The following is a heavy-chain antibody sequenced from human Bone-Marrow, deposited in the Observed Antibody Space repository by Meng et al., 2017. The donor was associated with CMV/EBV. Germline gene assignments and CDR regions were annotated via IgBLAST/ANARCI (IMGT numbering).Heavy chain of an antibody. Sequence: RGRGPRLVEPSGTLSPTCPVSGGSIRCYYWSWIRQPAGKGLEWIGRIYTSGSTNYNPSLKSRVTMSVDTSKNQFSLKLSSVTAADTAVYYCARGPPLGIAVAGSWFNPWGQGTLVTVSS. CDR1: GGSIRCYY. CDR3: ARGPPLGIAVAGSWFNP. D-gene: IGHD6-19*01. CDR2: IYTSGST. V-gene: IGHV4-4*07. J-gene: IGHJ5*02.